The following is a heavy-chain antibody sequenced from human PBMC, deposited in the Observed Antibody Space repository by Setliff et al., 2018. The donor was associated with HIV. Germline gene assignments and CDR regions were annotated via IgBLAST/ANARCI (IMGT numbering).Heavy chain of an antibody. J-gene: IGHJ6*03. CDR1: GYSFPNDW. V-gene: IGHV5-51*01. Sequence: PGESLKISCKDSGYSFPNDWIGWVRQKPGKGLEWVAIIFPRDSETRYSPSFEGQVTISVDRSLNTVYLQWSRLRASDSAIYYCTRHPLRPGIAGYFYFVDVWGKGTTVTVSS. CDR3: TRHPLRPGIAGYFYFVDV. CDR2: IFPRDSET. D-gene: IGHD3-9*01.